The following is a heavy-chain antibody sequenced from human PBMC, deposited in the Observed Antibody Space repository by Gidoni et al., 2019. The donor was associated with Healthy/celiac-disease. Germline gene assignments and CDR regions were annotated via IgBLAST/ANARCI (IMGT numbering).Heavy chain of an antibody. V-gene: IGHV4-34*01. Sequence: QVQLQPWGAGLLKPSETLSLTCAVYGGSFSGYYWSWIRQPPGKGLEWIGEINHSGSTNYNPSLKSRVTISVDTSKNQFSLKLSSVTAADTAVYYCACASIALAGTNWFDPWGQGTLVTVSS. CDR1: GGSFSGYY. J-gene: IGHJ5*02. D-gene: IGHD6-19*01. CDR2: INHSGST. CDR3: ACASIALAGTNWFDP.